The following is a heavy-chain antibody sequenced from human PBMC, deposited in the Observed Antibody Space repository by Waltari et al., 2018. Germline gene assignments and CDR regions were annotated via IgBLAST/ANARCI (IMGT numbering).Heavy chain of an antibody. J-gene: IGHJ3*02. CDR3: ARDPPQLADAFDI. V-gene: IGHV4-61*02. CDR1: GGSISSGSYY. D-gene: IGHD3-10*01. CDR2: IYTSGST. Sequence: QVQLQESGPGLVKPSETLSLTCRVSGGSISSGSYYWTWIRQPAGQGLEWIGRIYTSGSTNYNPSLRGRLTISVDTSNNQFSRKRSSVTAADTAVYYCARDPPQLADAFDIWGQGTMVTVAS.